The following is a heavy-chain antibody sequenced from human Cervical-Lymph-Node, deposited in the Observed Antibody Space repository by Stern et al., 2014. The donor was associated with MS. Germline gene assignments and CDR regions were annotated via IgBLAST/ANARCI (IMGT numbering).Heavy chain of an antibody. Sequence: QVQLVQSGGGVVQPGRSLRLSCAASGFTFSSYGMHWVRQAPGKGLEWGEVIWYDGSNKYYADSVKGRFTISRDNSKNTLYLQMNSLRAEDTAVYYCARGLGTYDSSGYWVFDYWGQGTLVTVSS. D-gene: IGHD3-22*01. CDR1: GFTFSSYG. CDR2: IWYDGSNK. J-gene: IGHJ4*02. V-gene: IGHV3-33*01. CDR3: ARGLGTYDSSGYWVFDY.